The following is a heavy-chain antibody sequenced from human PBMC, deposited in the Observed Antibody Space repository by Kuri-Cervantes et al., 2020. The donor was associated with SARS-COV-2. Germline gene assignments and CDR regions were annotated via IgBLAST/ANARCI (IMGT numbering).Heavy chain of an antibody. CDR1: GGSISSSNYY. CDR3: MRDPPKQGR. V-gene: IGHV3-66*01. CDR2: IYSNGDT. Sequence: GGSLRLSCTVSGGSISSSNYYWGWIRQPPGKGLEWVSLIYSNGDTQYADSVKGRFTISRDSSKNTMYLQMNSLRVEDTAVYYCMRDPPKQGRWGQGTLVTVSS. J-gene: IGHJ4*02.